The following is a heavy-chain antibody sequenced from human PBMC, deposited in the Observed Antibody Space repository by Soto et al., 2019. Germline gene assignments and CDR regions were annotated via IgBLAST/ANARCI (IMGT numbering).Heavy chain of an antibody. CDR1: GGTFSSYS. Sequence: QVQLVQSGAEVKKPGSSVKVSCKASGGTFSSYSINWVRQAPGQGLEWMGGIIPIFGTANYAQKFQGRVTLTADESTSTAHMELSSRRKEDTAVYYCARPFQSWPGGWYFDLWGRGTLVTVSS. J-gene: IGHJ2*01. CDR3: ARPFQSWPGGWYFDL. CDR2: IIPIFGTA. D-gene: IGHD3-16*01. V-gene: IGHV1-69*01.